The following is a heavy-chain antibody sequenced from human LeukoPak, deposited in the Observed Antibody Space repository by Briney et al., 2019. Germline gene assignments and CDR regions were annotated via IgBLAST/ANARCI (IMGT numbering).Heavy chain of an antibody. Sequence: PGGSLRLSCAASGFMFSSNWMNWIRQTPGKGLEWVANIRPDASDTGYVDSVKGRFTISRDNAKNLLYLQMNSLRVDDTAVYYCTSISLGANEDYWGQGTRVTVSS. CDR2: IRPDASDT. CDR3: TSISLGANEDY. V-gene: IGHV3-7*03. D-gene: IGHD1-26*01. J-gene: IGHJ4*02. CDR1: GFMFSSNW.